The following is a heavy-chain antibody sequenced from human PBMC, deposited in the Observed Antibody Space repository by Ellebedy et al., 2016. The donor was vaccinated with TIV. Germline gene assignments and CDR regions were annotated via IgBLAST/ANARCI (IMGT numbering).Heavy chain of an antibody. CDR2: INHSGST. J-gene: IGHJ6*03. D-gene: IGHD2-21*01. CDR1: GGSFSGYY. V-gene: IGHV4-34*01. CDR3: ARIVVIAIDRALCWYMDV. Sequence: SETLSLXXAVYGGSFSGYYWSWIRQPPGKGLEWIGEINHSGSTNYNPSLKSRVTISVDTSKNQFSLKLSSVTAADTAVYYCARIVVIAIDRALCWYMDVWGKGTTVTVSS.